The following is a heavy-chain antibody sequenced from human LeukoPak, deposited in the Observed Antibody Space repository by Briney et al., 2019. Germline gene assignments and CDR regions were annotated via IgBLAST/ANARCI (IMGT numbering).Heavy chain of an antibody. Sequence: ASVKVSCKASGYTFTSYYMHWVRQAPGQGLEWMGWISAYNGNTNYAQKLQGRVTMTTDTSTSTAYMELRSLRSDDTAVYYCARRRYSSTWDYWGQGTLVTVSS. J-gene: IGHJ4*02. V-gene: IGHV1-18*04. CDR2: ISAYNGNT. D-gene: IGHD6-13*01. CDR1: GYTFTSYY. CDR3: ARRRYSSTWDY.